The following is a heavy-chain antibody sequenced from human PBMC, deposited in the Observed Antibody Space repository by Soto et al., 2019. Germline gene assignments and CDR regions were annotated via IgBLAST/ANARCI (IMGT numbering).Heavy chain of an antibody. V-gene: IGHV4-39*01. D-gene: IGHD2-2*01. Sequence: QLNMQASGPGLVRPSETLSLTCTVSGDSINIDNYYWGWIRQPPGKGLEWIGSIYYTGDTYYSPSLKGLVNLPLDASMNQCPLRLTSVSVADTARYYCARQATTSWSYWGQGTLVTVSS. CDR1: GDSINIDNYY. CDR3: ARQATTSWSY. CDR2: IYYTGDT. J-gene: IGHJ4*02.